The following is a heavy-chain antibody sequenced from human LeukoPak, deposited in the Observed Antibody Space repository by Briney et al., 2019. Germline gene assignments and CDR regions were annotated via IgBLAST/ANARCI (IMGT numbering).Heavy chain of an antibody. V-gene: IGHV4-39*01. J-gene: IGHJ4*02. Sequence: SETLSLTCTVSGGSISSSPYYWAWIRQPPGRGLEWIGSIYYRGNTYHNPSLKSRVTISVDTSKNQFSLSVISVTAADTAVYFCARPTTGPATQGYDSWGQGILVTVAT. D-gene: IGHD1-1*01. CDR1: GGSISSSPYY. CDR3: ARPTTGPATQGYDS. CDR2: IYYRGNT.